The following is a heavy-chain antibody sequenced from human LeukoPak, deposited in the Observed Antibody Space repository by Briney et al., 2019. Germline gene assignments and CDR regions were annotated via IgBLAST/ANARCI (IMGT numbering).Heavy chain of an antibody. CDR3: AKDGRWLQQFDY. D-gene: IGHD5-24*01. CDR1: GFTFSSYG. V-gene: IGHV3-30*18. CDR2: ISYDGSNK. J-gene: IGHJ4*02. Sequence: GRSLRLSCAASGFTFSSYGMHWVRQAPGKGLEGVAVISYDGSNKYYADSVKGRFTISRDNSKNTLYLQMNSLRAEDTAVYYCAKDGRWLQQFDYWGQGTLVTVSS.